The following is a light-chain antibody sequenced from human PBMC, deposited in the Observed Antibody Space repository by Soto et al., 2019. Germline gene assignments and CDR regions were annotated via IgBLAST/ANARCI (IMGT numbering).Light chain of an antibody. V-gene: IGKV1-27*01. CDR3: QKYNTAPLT. CDR1: QDISNY. CDR2: AAS. Sequence: DIQMTQSPSSLSASVGDRVTITCRASQDISNYLAWYQQSPGKIPKLLIYAASTLQSGAPSRFNGSGSGTDFTFTISSLQPEDVASYYCQKYNTAPLTFGGGTKVEI. J-gene: IGKJ4*01.